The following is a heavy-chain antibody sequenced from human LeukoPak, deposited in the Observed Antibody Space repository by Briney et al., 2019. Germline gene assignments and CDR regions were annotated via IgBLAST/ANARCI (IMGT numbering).Heavy chain of an antibody. Sequence: GESLKISCKGSGYSFTSYWIGWVRQMPGKGLEWMGIIHPGDSDTRYSPSFQGQVTISADKSISTAYLQWSSLKASDTAMYYCARQGWNYYYYMDVWGKGTTVTVSS. D-gene: IGHD3-3*01. V-gene: IGHV5-51*01. CDR1: GYSFTSYW. CDR2: IHPGDSDT. CDR3: ARQGWNYYYYMDV. J-gene: IGHJ6*03.